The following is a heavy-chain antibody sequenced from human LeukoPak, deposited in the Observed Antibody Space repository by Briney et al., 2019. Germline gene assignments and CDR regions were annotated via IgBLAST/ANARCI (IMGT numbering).Heavy chain of an antibody. CDR1: GYSISSGYY. CDR3: ARVQSRSGYFDY. J-gene: IGHJ4*02. D-gene: IGHD3-22*01. Sequence: PSETLSLTCTVSGYSISSGYYWSWIRQPPGKGLEWIGYIYYSGSTNYNPSLKSRVTISVDTSKNQFSLKLSSVTAADTAVYYCARVQSRSGYFDYWGQGTLVTVSS. V-gene: IGHV4-61*01. CDR2: IYYSGST.